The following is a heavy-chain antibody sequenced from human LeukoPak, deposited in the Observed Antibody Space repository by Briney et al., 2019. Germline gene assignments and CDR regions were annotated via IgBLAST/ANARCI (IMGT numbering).Heavy chain of an antibody. CDR2: IYTSGST. V-gene: IGHV4-4*07. CDR1: GGSISSYY. Sequence: SETLSLTCTVSGGSISSYYWSWIRQPAGKGLEWIGRIYTSGSTNYNPSLKSRVTMSVDTSKNQFSLKLSSVTAADTAVYHCARGTPDCSGGSCYLAFDIWGQGTMVTVSS. J-gene: IGHJ3*02. D-gene: IGHD2-15*01. CDR3: ARGTPDCSGGSCYLAFDI.